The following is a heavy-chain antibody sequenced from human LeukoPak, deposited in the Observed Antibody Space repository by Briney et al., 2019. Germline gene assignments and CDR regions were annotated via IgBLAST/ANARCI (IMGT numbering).Heavy chain of an antibody. V-gene: IGHV4-39*07. Sequence: SETLSLTCTVSGGSITIISSYWGWIRQPPGKGLEWIGTIYYSGSTYYNPSLKSRVTISVDTSKNQFSLKLSSVSAADTAVYLCARVLYSRAASYYYYYMDVWGKGTPVTVSS. CDR2: IYYSGST. J-gene: IGHJ6*03. CDR3: ARVLYSRAASYYYYYMDV. CDR1: GGSITIISSY. D-gene: IGHD6-6*01.